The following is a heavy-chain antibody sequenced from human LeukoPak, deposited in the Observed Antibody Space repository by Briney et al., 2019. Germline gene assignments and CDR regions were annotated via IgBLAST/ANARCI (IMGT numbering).Heavy chain of an antibody. CDR2: ISKDGSTT. CDR1: GFTFNNFW. Sequence: AGGSLRLSRTASGFTFNNFWMHWVRQTPGKGLVWVSRISKDGSTTNYADSVKGRFTISRDNAKNTLYLQMNSLTAEDTALYYCARGASSGYRIDYWGQGTLVPVSA. CDR3: ARGASSGYRIDY. D-gene: IGHD5-18*01. J-gene: IGHJ4*02. V-gene: IGHV3-74*01.